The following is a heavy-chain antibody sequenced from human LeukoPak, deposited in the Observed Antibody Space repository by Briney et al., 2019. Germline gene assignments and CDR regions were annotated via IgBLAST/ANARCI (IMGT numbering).Heavy chain of an antibody. J-gene: IGHJ4*02. V-gene: IGHV4-34*01. CDR2: INHSGST. CDR1: GGSFSGYY. D-gene: IGHD6-19*01. CDR3: ARITDLSVATDY. Sequence: SETLSLTCAVYGGSFSGYYWSWIRQPPGKGLEWIGEINHSGSTNYNPSLKSRVTISVDTSKNQFSLKLTSVTAADTAVYYCARITDLSVATDYWGQGTLVTVSS.